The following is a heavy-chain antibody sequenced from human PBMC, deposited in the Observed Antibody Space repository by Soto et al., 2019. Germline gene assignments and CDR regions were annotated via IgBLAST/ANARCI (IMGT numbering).Heavy chain of an antibody. CDR3: SRDVMVTAMVMWYFDL. CDR2: IWYDGSKK. V-gene: IGHV3-33*01. CDR1: GFTFSSYG. J-gene: IGHJ2*01. Sequence: QVQLVESGGGVVQPGRSLRLSCAASGFTFSSYGMHWVRQAPGKGLEWVAVIWYDGSKKYYADSVKGRFTISRDNSKNTMYLQMNSLRAEDTAVYDCSRDVMVTAMVMWYFDLWGRGTLVTASS. D-gene: IGHD2-21*02.